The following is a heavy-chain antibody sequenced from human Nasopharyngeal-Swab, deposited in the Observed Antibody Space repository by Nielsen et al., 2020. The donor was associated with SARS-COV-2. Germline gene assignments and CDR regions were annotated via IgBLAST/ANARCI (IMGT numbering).Heavy chain of an antibody. CDR3: ARQGYDSSGYQEHWFDP. V-gene: IGHV4-59*08. J-gene: IGHJ5*02. D-gene: IGHD3-22*01. CDR1: GGSISSYY. Sequence: SETLSLTCTVSGGSISSYYWSWIRQPPGKALEWIGYIYCSGSTNYNPSLKSRVTISVDTSKNQFSLKLSSVTAADTAVYYCARQGYDSSGYQEHWFDPWGQGTLVTVSS. CDR2: IYCSGST.